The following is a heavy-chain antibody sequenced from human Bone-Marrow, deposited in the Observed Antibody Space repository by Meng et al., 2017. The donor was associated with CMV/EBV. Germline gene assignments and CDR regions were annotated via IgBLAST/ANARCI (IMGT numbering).Heavy chain of an antibody. D-gene: IGHD3-16*01. CDR2: ISWNSGSI. Sequence: SLKISCAASGFTFDDYAMHWVRQAPGKGLEWVSGISWNSGSIGYADSVKGRFTISRDNAKNSLYLQMNSLRAEDMALYYCAKRGENYAFDIWGQGTMVTVSS. CDR1: GFTFDDYA. V-gene: IGHV3-9*03. CDR3: AKRGENYAFDI. J-gene: IGHJ3*02.